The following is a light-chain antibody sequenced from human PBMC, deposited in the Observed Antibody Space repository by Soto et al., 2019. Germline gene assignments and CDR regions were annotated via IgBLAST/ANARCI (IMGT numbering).Light chain of an antibody. CDR2: NAS. Sequence: DIQMTQSPSTLSASVGDRVTITCRASQSISSWLAWYQQKPGKAPKLLIYNASSLESGAPSRFCGSGSWTEFSLTISSLQPDDFAASYCQQYNSFSPDTFGQGTKLDIK. CDR1: QSISSW. J-gene: IGKJ2*01. V-gene: IGKV1-5*01. CDR3: QQYNSFSPDT.